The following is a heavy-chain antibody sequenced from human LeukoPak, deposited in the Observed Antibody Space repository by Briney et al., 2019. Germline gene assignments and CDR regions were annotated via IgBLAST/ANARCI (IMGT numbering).Heavy chain of an antibody. CDR2: ISGSGGSCGST. V-gene: IGHV3-23*01. CDR1: GFTFSIYA. D-gene: IGHD3-22*01. CDR3: AKEATMIVVAPVANY. J-gene: IGHJ4*02. Sequence: PGGSLRLSCAASGFTFSIYAMSWVRQAPGKGLEWVSAISGSGGSCGSTYYADSVKGRCTISRDNSKNTLYLQMNSLRAEDTAVYYCAKEATMIVVAPVANYWGQGTLVTVSS.